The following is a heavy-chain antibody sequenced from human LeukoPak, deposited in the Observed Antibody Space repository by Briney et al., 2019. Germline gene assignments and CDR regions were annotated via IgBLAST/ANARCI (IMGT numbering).Heavy chain of an antibody. CDR2: IKSKTDGGTT. Sequence: GGSLRLSCAASGFTFSNAWMSWVRQAPGKGLEWVGRIKSKTDGGTTDYAAPVKGRFTISRDDSKNTLYLQMNSLKTEDTAVYYCTTDPESYYYGSGSYYKRGDWFDPWGQGTLVTVSS. CDR1: GFTFSNAW. CDR3: TTDPESYYYGSGSYYKRGDWFDP. V-gene: IGHV3-15*01. J-gene: IGHJ5*02. D-gene: IGHD3-10*01.